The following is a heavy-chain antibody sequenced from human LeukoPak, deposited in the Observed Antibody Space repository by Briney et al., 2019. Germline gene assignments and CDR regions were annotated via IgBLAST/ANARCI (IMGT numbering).Heavy chain of an antibody. CDR1: GESFSGFH. D-gene: IGHD6-19*01. CDR3: ARRKRGSGGPFDY. V-gene: IGHV4-34*01. CDR2: VNPSGSA. Sequence: SETLSLTCAVYGESFSGFHWTWIRQPPGKGLEWIADVNPSGSANYNPSLKSRVIISVDTSKNQFSLELSSVTAADTAIYFCARRKRGSGGPFDYWGQGTLVTVSS. J-gene: IGHJ4*02.